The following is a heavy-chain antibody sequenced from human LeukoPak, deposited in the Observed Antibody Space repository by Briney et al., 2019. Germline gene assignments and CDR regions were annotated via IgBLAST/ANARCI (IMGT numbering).Heavy chain of an antibody. J-gene: IGHJ6*02. CDR2: ISYDGSNK. CDR1: GFTFSSYG. Sequence: PGGSLRLSCAASGFTFSSYGMHWVRQAPGKGLEWVAVISYDGSNKYYADSVKGRFTISRDNSKNTLYLQMNSLRAEDTAVYYCAKDWRYCSSTSCLRGYYGMDVWGQGTTVTVSS. D-gene: IGHD2-2*01. V-gene: IGHV3-30*18. CDR3: AKDWRYCSSTSCLRGYYGMDV.